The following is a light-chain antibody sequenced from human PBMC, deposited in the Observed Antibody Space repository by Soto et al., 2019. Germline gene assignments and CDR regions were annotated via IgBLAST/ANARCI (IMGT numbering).Light chain of an antibody. Sequence: EIVLTQAPGTLSLSPGERATLSCRASQSSSSSSLAWYQQKPGQAPRLLVYGASSRATGIPDRFSGSGSGTDFTLTISRLEPEDFAVYYCQQYGSSRFTFGPGTKVDIK. CDR3: QQYGSSRFT. V-gene: IGKV3-20*01. CDR1: QSSSSSS. J-gene: IGKJ3*01. CDR2: GAS.